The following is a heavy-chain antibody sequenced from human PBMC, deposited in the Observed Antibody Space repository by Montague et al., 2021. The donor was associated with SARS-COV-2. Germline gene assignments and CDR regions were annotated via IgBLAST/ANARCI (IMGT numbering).Heavy chain of an antibody. J-gene: IGHJ5*02. CDR3: ARGCGGGSCYPNPFST. Sequence: TLSLTCTVSGGSISSGNYYWSWIRQPAGKGLEWIGRIYTSGSSNYNPSLKSRVTISVDTSKNKFSLKLSYVTAADTAVYYCARGCGGGSCYPNPFSTWGQGTLVTVSS. CDR1: GGSISSGNYY. D-gene: IGHD2-15*01. CDR2: IYTSGSS. V-gene: IGHV4-61*02.